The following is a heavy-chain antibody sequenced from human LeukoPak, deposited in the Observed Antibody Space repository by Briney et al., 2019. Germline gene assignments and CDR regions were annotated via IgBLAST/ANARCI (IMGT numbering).Heavy chain of an antibody. Sequence: TSETLSLTCAVYGGSFSGYYWSWIRQPPGKGLEWIGEINHSGSTNYNPSLKSRVTISVDTSKNQFSLKLSSVTTADTAVYYCARQYDFWSGGLDYWGQGTLVTVSS. CDR2: INHSGST. V-gene: IGHV4-34*01. J-gene: IGHJ4*02. D-gene: IGHD3-3*01. CDR3: ARQYDFWSGGLDY. CDR1: GGSFSGYY.